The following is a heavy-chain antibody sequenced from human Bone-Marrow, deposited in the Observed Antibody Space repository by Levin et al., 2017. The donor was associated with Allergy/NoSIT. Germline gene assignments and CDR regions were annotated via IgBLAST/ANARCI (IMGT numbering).Heavy chain of an antibody. CDR1: GFTFSSYA. CDR3: GKASGSSTSCYGSRAGMDG. J-gene: IGHJ6*02. CDR2: ISGSGVNT. Sequence: GGSLRLSCAASGFTFSSYAMSWVRQAPGKGLEWVSAISGSGVNTYYADSVKGRLTISRDNSKNTLYLQMNSLRAEDTAVYYCGKASGSSTSCYGSRAGMDGWGQGTTVTVSS. V-gene: IGHV3-23*01. D-gene: IGHD2-2*01.